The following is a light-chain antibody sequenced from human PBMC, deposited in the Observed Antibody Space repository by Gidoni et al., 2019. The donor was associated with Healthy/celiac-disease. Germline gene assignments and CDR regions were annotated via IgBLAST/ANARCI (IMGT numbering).Light chain of an antibody. CDR1: QSVSSY. J-gene: IGKJ4*01. CDR2: DAS. CDR3: QQRSNWGLT. V-gene: IGKV3-11*01. Sequence: EIVLTQSPATLSLSPGERATLSCRASQSVSSYLAWYQQKPGQAPRLLIYDASNRATGIPARFSGSWSGTDFTRTISSLEPEDFAVYYCQQRSNWGLTFGGGTKVEIK.